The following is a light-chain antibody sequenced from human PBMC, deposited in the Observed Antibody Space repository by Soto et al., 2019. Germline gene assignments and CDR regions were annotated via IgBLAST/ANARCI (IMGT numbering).Light chain of an antibody. Sequence: EIVMTQSPATLSVSPGERATLSCSASQSVSSNLAWYQQKPGQAPGLLIYGASTRATGIPARFSGSGSGTEFSLTISSLQSEDFAVYYCQQYNNWPPWTFGQGTKVDIK. CDR1: QSVSSN. CDR2: GAS. J-gene: IGKJ1*01. CDR3: QQYNNWPPWT. V-gene: IGKV3-15*01.